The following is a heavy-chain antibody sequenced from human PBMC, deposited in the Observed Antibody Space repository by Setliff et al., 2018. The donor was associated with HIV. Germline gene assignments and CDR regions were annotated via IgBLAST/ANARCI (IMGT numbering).Heavy chain of an antibody. Sequence: VNPTQTLTLTCTFSGFSLSTTAMRVTWVRQAPGKGLEWVSYISSSGSTIYYADSVKGRFTVSRDNAKNSVHLQMNSLRDEDTAVYYCTRDKEGYYDSSGYYPVLFDYWGQGTLVTVSS. CDR1: GFSLSTTA. J-gene: IGHJ4*02. CDR2: ISSSGSTI. V-gene: IGHV3-11*01. D-gene: IGHD3-22*01. CDR3: TRDKEGYYDSSGYYPVLFDY.